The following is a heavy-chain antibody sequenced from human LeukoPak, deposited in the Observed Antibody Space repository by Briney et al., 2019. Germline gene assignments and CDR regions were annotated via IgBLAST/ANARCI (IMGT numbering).Heavy chain of an antibody. CDR1: EFTFSSYW. V-gene: IGHV3-7*01. CDR2: IKQDGSEK. Sequence: GGSLRLSCTASEFTFSSYWVSWVRQAPGKGLEWLANIKQDGSEKDYVDSVKGRFTISRDNAKNSLYLQMNNLRAEDTAVYYCARYCGGDCYGMDVWGQGTTVTVSS. CDR3: ARYCGGDCYGMDV. D-gene: IGHD2-21*01. J-gene: IGHJ6*02.